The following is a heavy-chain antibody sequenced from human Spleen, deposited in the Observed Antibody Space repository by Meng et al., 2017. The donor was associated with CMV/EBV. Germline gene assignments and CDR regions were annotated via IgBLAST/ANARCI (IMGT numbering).Heavy chain of an antibody. Sequence: QGRRQGAGPGFVKPLWTLSFPCTVSGGSISSYYWSWIRQPAGKGLEWIGRIYTSGSTNYNPSLKSRVTMSVDTSKNQFSLKLSSVTAADTAVYYCARESRRYSSSWPFDYWGQGTLVTVSS. CDR1: GGSISSYY. CDR2: IYTSGST. V-gene: IGHV4-4*07. D-gene: IGHD6-13*01. J-gene: IGHJ4*02. CDR3: ARESRRYSSSWPFDY.